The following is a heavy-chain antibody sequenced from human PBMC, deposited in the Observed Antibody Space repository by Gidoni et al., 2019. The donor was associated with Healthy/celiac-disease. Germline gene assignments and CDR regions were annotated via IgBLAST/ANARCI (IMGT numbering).Heavy chain of an antibody. CDR3: ARDGGGEPGAGAADY. J-gene: IGHJ4*02. V-gene: IGHV1-69*01. D-gene: IGHD3-16*01. CDR1: GGTFSSYA. Sequence: QVQLVQSGAEVKQPGSSVKVPCQASGGTFSSYAISWVRQAPGQGLEWMGGTIPIFGTANYAQKFQGRVTITADESTSTAYMELSSLRSEDTAVYYCARDGGGEPGAGAADYWGQGTLVTVSS. CDR2: TIPIFGTA.